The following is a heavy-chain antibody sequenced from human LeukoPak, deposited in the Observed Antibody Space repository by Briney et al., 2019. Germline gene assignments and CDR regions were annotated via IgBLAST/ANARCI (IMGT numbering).Heavy chain of an antibody. CDR1: GGSISSYY. CDR3: ARGVAAAVSWFDP. V-gene: IGHV4-59*01. J-gene: IGHJ5*02. Sequence: SETLSLTCTVSGGSISSYYWSWLRQPPGKGLEWIGYIYYSGSTNYNPSLKSRVTISVDTSKNQFSLKLSSVTAADTAVYYCARGVAAAVSWFDPWGQGTLVTVSS. D-gene: IGHD6-13*01. CDR2: IYYSGST.